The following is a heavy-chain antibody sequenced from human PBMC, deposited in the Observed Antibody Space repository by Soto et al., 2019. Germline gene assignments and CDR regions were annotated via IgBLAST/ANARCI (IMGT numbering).Heavy chain of an antibody. Sequence: GGSLRLSCAASGFTFSNYWMHWVRQAPGKGLVWVSRIKNDGSDTTYADSVKGRFTISRVNAKNTLYLQMNSLRAEDTAVYYCARDWYYDIWGQGTMVTVSS. J-gene: IGHJ3*02. D-gene: IGHD2-8*01. V-gene: IGHV3-74*03. CDR3: ARDWYYDI. CDR2: IKNDGSDT. CDR1: GFTFSNYW.